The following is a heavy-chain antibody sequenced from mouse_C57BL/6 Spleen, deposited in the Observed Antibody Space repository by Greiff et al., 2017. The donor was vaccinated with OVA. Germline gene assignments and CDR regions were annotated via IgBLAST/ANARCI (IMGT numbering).Heavy chain of an antibody. CDR2: IDPSDSYT. D-gene: IGHD1-1*01. CDR1: GYTFTSYW. J-gene: IGHJ3*01. V-gene: IGHV1-69*01. CDR3: ARRDYGSSFLFAY. Sequence: QVQLQQPGAELVMPGASAKLSCKASGYTFTSYWMHWVKQRPGQGLEWIGEIDPSDSYTNYNQKFKGKSTLTVDKSSSTAYMQRSSLTSEDSAVYYCARRDYGSSFLFAYWGQGTLVTVAA.